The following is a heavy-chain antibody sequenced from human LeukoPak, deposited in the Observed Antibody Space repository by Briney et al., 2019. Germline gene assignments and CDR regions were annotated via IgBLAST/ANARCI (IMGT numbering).Heavy chain of an antibody. CDR1: GYSFNDYY. D-gene: IGHD2-2*01. Sequence: ASVKVSCKTSGYSFNDYYINWVRQATGHGLEWMGWIGTYNGNTKYAQKFQGRVTMTTDTSTSTAYMELRSLRSDDTAVYYCARGTRLGYCSSTSCLYYFDYWGQGTLVTVSS. V-gene: IGHV1-18*04. CDR2: IGTYNGNT. J-gene: IGHJ4*02. CDR3: ARGTRLGYCSSTSCLYYFDY.